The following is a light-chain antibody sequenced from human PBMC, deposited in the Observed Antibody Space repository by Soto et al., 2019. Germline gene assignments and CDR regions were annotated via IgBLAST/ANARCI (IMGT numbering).Light chain of an antibody. CDR2: GVS. CDR1: QSVSSNY. J-gene: IGKJ1*01. V-gene: IGKV3-20*01. Sequence: EIVLTQSPGTLSLSPGERATLSCRASQSVSSNYLAWYQQIPGQAPRLLIYGVSSRAAGIPDRFSGSGSGTDFTLTISRLEPEDFAVYYCQQYSSSPWTFGQGTKVDIK. CDR3: QQYSSSPWT.